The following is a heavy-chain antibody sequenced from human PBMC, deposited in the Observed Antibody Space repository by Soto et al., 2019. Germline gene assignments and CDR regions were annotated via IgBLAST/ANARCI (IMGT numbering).Heavy chain of an antibody. CDR3: AREASDSSGYYYYFDY. V-gene: IGHV4-59*12. CDR1: SGSFRSYY. CDR2: IYHTGST. D-gene: IGHD3-22*01. Sequence: SETLSLTCTVSSGSFRSYYWNWIRQPPGKGLEWIGYIYHTGSTNYNPSPKSRVTISVDRSKNQFSLKLSSVTAADTAVYYCAREASDSSGYYYYFDYWGQGTLVTVSS. J-gene: IGHJ4*02.